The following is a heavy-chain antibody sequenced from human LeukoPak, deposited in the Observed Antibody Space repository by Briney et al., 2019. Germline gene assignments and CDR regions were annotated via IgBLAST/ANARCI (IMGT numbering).Heavy chain of an antibody. V-gene: IGHV4-4*07. D-gene: IGHD6-13*01. CDR1: GGSISSYY. Sequence: PSETLSLTCTVSGGSISSYYWSWIRQPAGKALEWIGRIYTSGSTNYNPSLKSRVTMSVDTSKNQFSLKLTSVTAADTAVYYCARSSVYRSSWLIDYWGQGTLVTVSS. CDR3: ARSSVYRSSWLIDY. CDR2: IYTSGST. J-gene: IGHJ4*02.